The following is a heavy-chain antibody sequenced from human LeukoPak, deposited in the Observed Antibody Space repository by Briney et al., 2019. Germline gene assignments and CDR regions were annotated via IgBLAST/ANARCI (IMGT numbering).Heavy chain of an antibody. CDR3: AREIDYDFWSGSDY. J-gene: IGHJ4*02. V-gene: IGHV3-30-3*01. CDR1: GFTFSSYA. Sequence: PGRSLRLSCAASGFTFSSYAMHWVRQAPGKGLEWVAVISYDGSNKYYADSGKGRFTICRDNSKNTLYLKMHSLRAEDTAVYYCAREIDYDFWSGSDYWGQGTLVTVSS. D-gene: IGHD3-3*01. CDR2: ISYDGSNK.